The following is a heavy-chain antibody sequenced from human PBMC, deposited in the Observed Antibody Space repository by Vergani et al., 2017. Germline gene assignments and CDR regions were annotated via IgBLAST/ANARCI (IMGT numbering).Heavy chain of an antibody. V-gene: IGHV3-21*01. CDR3: ARDEAVIAVAGPFFDY. Sequence: EVQLVESGGGLVKPGGSLRLSCAASGFTFSSYSMNWVRQAPGKGLEWVSSISSSGSYIYYADSVKGRFTISRDNAKNSLYLQMNSLRAEDTAVYYCARDEAVIAVAGPFFDYWGQGTLVTVSS. CDR1: GFTFSSYS. D-gene: IGHD6-19*01. CDR2: ISSSGSYI. J-gene: IGHJ4*02.